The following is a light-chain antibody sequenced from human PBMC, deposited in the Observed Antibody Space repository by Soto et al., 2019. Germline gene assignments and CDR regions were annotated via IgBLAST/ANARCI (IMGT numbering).Light chain of an antibody. CDR1: QSVTSNY. V-gene: IGKV3-20*01. Sequence: DIVLTQSPGTLSLSPGERATLSCRASQSVTSNYLAWYQQKPGQAPRLLIYGASNRATGIPDRFSGSGSGTDFTLSISRLEPEDFAVYYCQQHDSSTWTFGQGTKVEIK. J-gene: IGKJ1*01. CDR2: GAS. CDR3: QQHDSSTWT.